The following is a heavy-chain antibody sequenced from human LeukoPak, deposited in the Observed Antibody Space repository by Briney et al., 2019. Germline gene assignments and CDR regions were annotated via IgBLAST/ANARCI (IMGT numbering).Heavy chain of an antibody. J-gene: IGHJ4*02. Sequence: PGGSLKLSCAASGFTFSGSAMHWVRQASGKGLEWVCRIRTKANSYATSYAASLKGTFTISRDDSKNTAYLQMNSLKTEDTAVYYCAISYCSSTSCYLDYWGQGTLVTVSS. CDR3: AISYCSSTSCYLDY. CDR1: GFTFSGSA. V-gene: IGHV3-73*01. CDR2: IRTKANSYAT. D-gene: IGHD2-2*01.